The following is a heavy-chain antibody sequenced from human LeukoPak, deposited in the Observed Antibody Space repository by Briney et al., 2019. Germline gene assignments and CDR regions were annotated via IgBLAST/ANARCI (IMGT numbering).Heavy chain of an antibody. CDR3: ARGYQRPDY. CDR1: GFTFSTYT. D-gene: IGHD2-2*01. V-gene: IGHV3-21*01. CDR2: ISSSSNNI. Sequence: GGSLRLSCAASGFTFSTYTMNWVRQAPGKGLEWVSTISSSSNNINYADSVKGRFTISRDNAMNSVHLQMNSLRVEDTAVYYCARGYQRPDYWGQGTLITVSS. J-gene: IGHJ4*02.